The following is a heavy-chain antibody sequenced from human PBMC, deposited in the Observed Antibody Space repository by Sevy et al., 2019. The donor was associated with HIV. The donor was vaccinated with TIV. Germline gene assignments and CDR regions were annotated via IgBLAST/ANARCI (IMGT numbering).Heavy chain of an antibody. Sequence: GGSLRLSCAASVFTFSSYWMSWVRQAPGKGLEWVSVIYSGEYTYYADSVKGRFTISRDISKNTLNLEMNNLRAEDTAIYYCATTSTPLYYYALDVWGQGTTVTVSS. CDR1: VFTFSSYW. V-gene: IGHV3-53*01. CDR2: IYSGEYT. J-gene: IGHJ6*02. CDR3: ATTSTPLYYYALDV. D-gene: IGHD1-26*01.